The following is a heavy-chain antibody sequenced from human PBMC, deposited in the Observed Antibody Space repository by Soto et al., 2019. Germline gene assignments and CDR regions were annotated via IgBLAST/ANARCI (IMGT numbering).Heavy chain of an antibody. Sequence: EVQLVESGGGLVKTGGSLRISCADSGFTFSNYYMNWVRQAPGKGLEWVSSITGRSSYIYYADSVKGRFTISRDNAKNSLYLQMNSLRAEDTAVYYCATIKRGSYHDYWGHGTLVTVSS. CDR3: ATIKRGSYHDY. J-gene: IGHJ4*01. D-gene: IGHD1-1*01. CDR2: ITGRSSYI. CDR1: GFTFSNYY. V-gene: IGHV3-21*02.